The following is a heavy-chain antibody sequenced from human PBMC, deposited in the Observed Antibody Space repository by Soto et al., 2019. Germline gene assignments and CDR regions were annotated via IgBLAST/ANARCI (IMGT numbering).Heavy chain of an antibody. CDR3: ARDKKYCSGGSCYPNYYYYYMDV. CDR2: INPNSGGT. V-gene: IGHV1-2*04. J-gene: IGHJ6*03. CDR1: GHTFTRYY. Sequence: GASVKVSCKASGHTFTRYYMHWVRQAPGQGLEWMGWINPNSGGTNYAQKFQGWVTMTRDTSISTAYMELSRLRSDDTAVYYCARDKKYCSGGSCYPNYYYYYMDVWGKGTTVTVSS. D-gene: IGHD2-15*01.